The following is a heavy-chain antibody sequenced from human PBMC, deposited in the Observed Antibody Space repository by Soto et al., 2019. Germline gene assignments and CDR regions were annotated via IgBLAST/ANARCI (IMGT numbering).Heavy chain of an antibody. V-gene: IGHV1-69*13. Sequence: SVNVSCQATGGTFSRYAIRGVRQAPGQGLEWMGGIIPIFGTANYAQKFQGRVTITADESTSTAYMELSSLRSEDTAVYYCAREVVNVDTAMAPNRYYFDYWGQGTLVTVSS. CDR2: IIPIFGTA. J-gene: IGHJ4*02. D-gene: IGHD5-18*01. CDR3: AREVVNVDTAMAPNRYYFDY. CDR1: GGTFSRYA.